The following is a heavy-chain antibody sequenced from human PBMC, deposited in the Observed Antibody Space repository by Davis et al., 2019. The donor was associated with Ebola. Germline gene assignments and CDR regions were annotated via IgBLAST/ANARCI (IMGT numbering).Heavy chain of an antibody. Sequence: GESLKISCAASGFTFSSYSMNWVRQAPGKGLEWVSYISSSSSTIYYADSVKGRFTISRDNSKNTLYLQMNSLRAEDTAVYYCARDRGDSSGYYYLDYWGQGTLVTVSS. V-gene: IGHV3-48*01. J-gene: IGHJ4*02. CDR2: ISSSSSTI. CDR3: ARDRGDSSGYYYLDY. D-gene: IGHD3-22*01. CDR1: GFTFSSYS.